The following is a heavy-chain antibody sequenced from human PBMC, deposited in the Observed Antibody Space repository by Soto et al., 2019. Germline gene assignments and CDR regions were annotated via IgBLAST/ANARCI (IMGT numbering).Heavy chain of an antibody. CDR2: IYWDDDK. V-gene: IGHV2-5*02. D-gene: IGHD3-3*01. CDR3: AHRSFTRFVAIFGVEHPAAEYFQH. J-gene: IGHJ1*01. Sequence: SGPTLVKPTQTLTLTCTFSGFSLSTSGVGVGWIRQPPGKALEWLALIYWDDDKRYSPSLKSRFTITKDTSKNQVVLTMTNMDPVDTATYYCAHRSFTRFVAIFGVEHPAAEYFQHWGQGTLVTVSS. CDR1: GFSLSTSGVG.